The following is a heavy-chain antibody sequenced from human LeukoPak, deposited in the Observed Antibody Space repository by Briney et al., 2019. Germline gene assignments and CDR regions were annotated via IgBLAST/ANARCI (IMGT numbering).Heavy chain of an antibody. D-gene: IGHD2-15*01. CDR2: IYTSGST. Sequence: PSETLSLTCTVSGGSISSGSYYWSWIRQPAGKGLEWIGRIYTSGSTSFNPSLKSRVSISLDTSKNQFSLKLTSVTAADTAVYYCARGHCSGGSCYFEFWFDPWGQGTLVTVSS. CDR1: GGSISSGSYY. J-gene: IGHJ5*02. V-gene: IGHV4-61*02. CDR3: ARGHCSGGSCYFEFWFDP.